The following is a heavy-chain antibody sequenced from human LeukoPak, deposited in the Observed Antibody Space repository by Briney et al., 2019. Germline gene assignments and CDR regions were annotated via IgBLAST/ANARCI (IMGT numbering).Heavy chain of an antibody. J-gene: IGHJ4*02. CDR3: ARDRSISGVVTIDF. CDR2: IKQDGSET. CDR1: GFSFSNSW. Sequence: GGSLRLSCAASGFSFSNSWMTWVRQSPGKGLEWVANIKQDGSETYYVDSVMGRFIISRLNAKNSVYLQMNSLRAEDTAVYYCARDRSISGVVTIDFWGQGTLVTVSS. V-gene: IGHV3-7*01. D-gene: IGHD3-3*01.